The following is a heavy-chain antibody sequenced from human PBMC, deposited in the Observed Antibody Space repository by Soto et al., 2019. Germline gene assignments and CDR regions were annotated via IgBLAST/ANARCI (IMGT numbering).Heavy chain of an antibody. D-gene: IGHD6-19*01. Sequence: QVQLVQSGAEVKKPGASVKVSCKASGYTFTSYDINWVRQATGQGLEWMGWMNPNSGNTGYAHKFQGRVTVTRNTSVSTAYMELSSVRSADTAVYYCARSVEWLASFDYWGQGTLVTVSS. J-gene: IGHJ4*02. V-gene: IGHV1-8*01. CDR2: MNPNSGNT. CDR3: ARSVEWLASFDY. CDR1: GYTFTSYD.